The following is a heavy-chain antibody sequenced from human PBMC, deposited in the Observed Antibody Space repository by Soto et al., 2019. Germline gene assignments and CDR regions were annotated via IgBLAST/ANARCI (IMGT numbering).Heavy chain of an antibody. CDR2: IWYDGSNK. CDR1: GFTFSSYG. D-gene: IGHD3-22*01. CDR3: ARGEDYYDSSGYYPDYFDY. J-gene: IGHJ4*02. V-gene: IGHV3-33*01. Sequence: ESGGGVVQPGRSLRLSCAASGFTFSSYGMHWVRQAPGKGLEWVAVIWYDGSNKYYADSVKGRFTISRDNSKNTLYLQMNSLRAEDTAVYYCARGEDYYDSSGYYPDYFDYWGQGTLVTVSS.